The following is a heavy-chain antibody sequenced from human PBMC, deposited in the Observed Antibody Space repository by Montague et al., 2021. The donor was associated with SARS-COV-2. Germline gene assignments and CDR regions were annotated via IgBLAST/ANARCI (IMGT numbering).Heavy chain of an antibody. CDR2: ITGSGSTT. V-gene: IGHV3-23*01. J-gene: IGHJ6*04. CDR3: ARRRIKDILLVLPAPHLDV. Sequence: LSLSCSASDFTFSDYSMTWVRQAPGKGLEWVSFITGSGSTTYYADSVKGRFTISRDNSRSTLYLQMNSLRVEDTAVYYCARRRIKDILLVLPAPHLDVWGKGTTVTVSS. CDR1: DFTFSDYS. D-gene: IGHD2-21*02.